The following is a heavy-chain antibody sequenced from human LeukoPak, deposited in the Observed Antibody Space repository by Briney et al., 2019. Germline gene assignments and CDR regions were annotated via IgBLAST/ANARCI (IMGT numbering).Heavy chain of an antibody. J-gene: IGHJ5*02. Sequence: ASVKVSCKASGYTFTGYYMHWVRQAPGQGLEWMGWINPNSGGTNYAQKFQGRVTMTRDTSISTAYMELSRLRSDDTAVYYCAPTTVADNWFDPWGQGTLVTVSS. D-gene: IGHD6-19*01. CDR1: GYTFTGYY. CDR2: INPNSGGT. V-gene: IGHV1-2*02. CDR3: APTTVADNWFDP.